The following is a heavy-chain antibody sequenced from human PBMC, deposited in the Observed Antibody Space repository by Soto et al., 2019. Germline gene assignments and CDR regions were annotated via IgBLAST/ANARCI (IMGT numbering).Heavy chain of an antibody. J-gene: IGHJ4*02. V-gene: IGHV3-15*01. D-gene: IGHD3-22*01. CDR2: IKSKTDGGRT. CDR3: TTDCYYDSSGYYYGALDY. CDR1: GFTFGNAW. Sequence: GGSLRLSCAASGFTFGNAWMSWVRQAPGKGLEWVGRIKSKTDGGRTDYAAPVKGRFTISRDDSKNTLYLQMNSLKTEDTAVYYCTTDCYYDSSGYYYGALDYWGQGTLVTVSS.